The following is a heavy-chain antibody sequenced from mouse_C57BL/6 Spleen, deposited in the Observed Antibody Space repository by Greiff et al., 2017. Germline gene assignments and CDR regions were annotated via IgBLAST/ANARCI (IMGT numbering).Heavy chain of an antibody. V-gene: IGHV1-26*01. CDR1: GYTFTDYY. D-gene: IGHD2-3*01. Sequence: EVQLQQSGPELVKPGASVKISCKASGYTFTDYYMNWVKQSHGKSLEWIGDINPNNGGTSYNQKFKGKATLTVDKSSSTAYRELRSLTSEDSAVYYGARRGGYYYWGQGTTLTVSS. CDR3: ARRGGYYY. CDR2: INPNNGGT. J-gene: IGHJ2*01.